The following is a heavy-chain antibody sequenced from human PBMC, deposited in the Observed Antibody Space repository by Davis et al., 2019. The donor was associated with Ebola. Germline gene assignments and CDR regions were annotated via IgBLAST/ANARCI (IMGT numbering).Heavy chain of an antibody. CDR2: IIPMVGTA. Sequence: AASVKVSCKASGGTFSTYDINGVRQAPGQGLEWMGRIIPMVGTATYAQKFQGRVTITADKSTSTAYMEMSGLRSEDTAVYYCARDLGRYDDHWGQGTLVTVSS. CDR3: ARDLGRYDDH. J-gene: IGHJ4*02. V-gene: IGHV1-69*04. CDR1: GGTFSTYD. D-gene: IGHD1-26*01.